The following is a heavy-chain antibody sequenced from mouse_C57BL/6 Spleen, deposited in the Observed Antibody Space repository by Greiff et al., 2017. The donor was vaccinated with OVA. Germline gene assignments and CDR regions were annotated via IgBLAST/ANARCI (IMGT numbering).Heavy chain of an antibody. J-gene: IGHJ2*01. CDR2: IDPEDGET. CDR3: ASELAVFDY. Sequence: VQLQQSGAELVKPGASVKLSCTASGFNINDYYMHWVKQRPEQGLEWIGRIDPEDGETKYAQKFQGKATITADTPSNTAYLQLSSLTSEDTAVYYCASELAVFDYWGQGTTLTVSS. D-gene: IGHD4-1*01. V-gene: IGHV14-2*01. CDR1: GFNINDYY.